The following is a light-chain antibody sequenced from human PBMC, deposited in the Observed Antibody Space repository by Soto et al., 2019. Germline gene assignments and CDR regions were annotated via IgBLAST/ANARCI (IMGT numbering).Light chain of an antibody. CDR3: QQRSNWPT. CDR1: QSISSY. Sequence: DIQMTQSPSSLSASVGDRVTITCRASQSISSYLNWYQHKPGKXPXXLIYAASSLQTGVPSRFSDSGSGTDFTLTISSLEPEDFAVYDCQQRSNWPTFGGGTKVDIK. J-gene: IGKJ4*01. V-gene: IGKV1-39*01. CDR2: AAS.